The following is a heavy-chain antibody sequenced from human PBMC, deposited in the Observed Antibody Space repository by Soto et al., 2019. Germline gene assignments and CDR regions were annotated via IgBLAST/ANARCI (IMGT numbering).Heavy chain of an antibody. V-gene: IGHV4-4*07. J-gene: IGHJ6*02. CDR2: LYTMGST. Sequence: QVQLQESGPGLVKSSETLSLTCTVSGGSISGYYWSWIRQPAGKGLEWIGRLYTMGSTNYNPSLQSRVTMSVDTSKNEFSLKVSSVTAADTPVYFCARVRDYGLGTNRHYYGMDVWGQGTTVTVSS. CDR3: ARVRDYGLGTNRHYYGMDV. CDR1: GGSISGYY. D-gene: IGHD3-10*01.